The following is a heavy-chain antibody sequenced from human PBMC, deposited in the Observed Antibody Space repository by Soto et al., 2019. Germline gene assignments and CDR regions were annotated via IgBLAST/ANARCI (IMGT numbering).Heavy chain of an antibody. V-gene: IGHV3-11*06. CDR3: ARGIAVAGNLLFDY. Sequence: GGSLRLSCAASGFTFSDYYMSWIRQAPGKGLEWVSYISSSSSYTNYADSVKGRFTISRDNAKNSLYLQMNSLRAEDTAVYYCARGIAVAGNLLFDYWGQGTLGTVSS. J-gene: IGHJ4*02. D-gene: IGHD6-19*01. CDR1: GFTFSDYY. CDR2: ISSSSSYT.